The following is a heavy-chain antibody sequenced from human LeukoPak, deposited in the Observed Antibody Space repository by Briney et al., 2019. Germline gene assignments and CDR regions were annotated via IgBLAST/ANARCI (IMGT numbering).Heavy chain of an antibody. V-gene: IGHV1-46*01. D-gene: IGHD4/OR15-4a*01. CDR3: ARAGTMAGISVDY. Sequence: ASVKVSCKASGYTFTSYYMHWVRQAPGQGLQCMGIINPSGGSTSYAQKFQGRVTMTRDTSTSTVYMELSSLRSEDTAVYYCARAGTMAGISVDYWGQGTLVTVSS. J-gene: IGHJ4*02. CDR2: INPSGGST. CDR1: GYTFTSYY.